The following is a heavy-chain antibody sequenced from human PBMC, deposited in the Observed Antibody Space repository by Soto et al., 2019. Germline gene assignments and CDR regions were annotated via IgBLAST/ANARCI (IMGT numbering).Heavy chain of an antibody. CDR3: ARDILTGYSQGPYYFDY. CDR1: GYTFTSYG. V-gene: IGHV1-18*01. CDR2: ISAYNGNT. Sequence: QVQLVQSGAEVKKPGASVKVSCKASGYTFTSYGISWVRQAPGQGLEWMGWISAYNGNTNYAQRLQGRVTMTTDTSTSTAYMELRSLRSDDTAVYYCARDILTGYSQGPYYFDYWGQGTLVTVSS. J-gene: IGHJ4*02. D-gene: IGHD3-9*01.